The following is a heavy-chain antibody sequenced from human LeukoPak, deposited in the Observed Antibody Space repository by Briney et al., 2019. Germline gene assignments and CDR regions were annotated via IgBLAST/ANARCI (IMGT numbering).Heavy chain of an antibody. CDR2: IIRSGSTI. Sequence: PGGSLRLSCAASGFTFSDYYMSWIRQAPGKGLEWISSIIRSGSTIYYADSVKGRFTISRDNAKNSLYLQMNSLRAEDTAVYYCARVLRGGFDYWGQGTLVTVSS. J-gene: IGHJ4*02. V-gene: IGHV3-11*04. CDR1: GFTFSDYY. CDR3: ARVLRGGFDY.